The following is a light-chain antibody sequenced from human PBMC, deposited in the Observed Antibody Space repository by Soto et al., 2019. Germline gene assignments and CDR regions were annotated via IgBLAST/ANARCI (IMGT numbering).Light chain of an antibody. CDR3: QQYYGTPPWT. J-gene: IGKJ1*01. Sequence: DIVLTQSPDSLVVSLGERATINCKSSQSVLYSSNNKNYLAWYQQRPGQPPKLLIYWASTRESGVPDRFSGSGSGTDFTLTISSLQVEDVAVYYCQQYYGTPPWTFGQGTKVEIK. V-gene: IGKV4-1*01. CDR2: WAS. CDR1: QSVLYSSNNKNY.